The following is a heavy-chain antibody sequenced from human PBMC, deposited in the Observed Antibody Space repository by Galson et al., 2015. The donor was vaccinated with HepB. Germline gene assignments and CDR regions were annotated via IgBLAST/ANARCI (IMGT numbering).Heavy chain of an antibody. V-gene: IGHV3-64D*06. CDR1: GFSFSDYA. D-gene: IGHD2-15*01. CDR2: IGRDGTNT. Sequence: SLRLSCEASGFSFSDYALHWIRQSPGQGLEYLAAIGRDGTNTYYSDSVKGRFTISRDNSKNVVYIQMSSLRPEDTAVYFCVKPPLEAYCSSPSCYFDHWGQGTLVTVSS. CDR3: VKPPLEAYCSSPSCYFDH. J-gene: IGHJ4*02.